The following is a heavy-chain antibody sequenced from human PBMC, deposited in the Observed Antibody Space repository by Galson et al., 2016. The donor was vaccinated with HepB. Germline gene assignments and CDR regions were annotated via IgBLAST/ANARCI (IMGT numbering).Heavy chain of an antibody. V-gene: IGHV3-23*01. CDR1: GFTFNTSA. J-gene: IGHJ4*01. D-gene: IGHD3-10*01. CDR3: AKMGGSGRSYLRFFDY. CDR2: ITDSGGRT. Sequence: SLRLSCAASGFTFNTSAMSWVRQAPGKGLEWVSVITDSGGRTDYADSVKGRFTVARDNSKNTLFLQMTSLRADDTAVYYCAKMGGSGRSYLRFFDYWGHGTLVTVSS.